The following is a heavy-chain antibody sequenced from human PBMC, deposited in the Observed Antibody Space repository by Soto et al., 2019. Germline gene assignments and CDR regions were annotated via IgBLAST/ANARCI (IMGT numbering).Heavy chain of an antibody. V-gene: IGHV4-39*01. Sequence: PSETLSLTCTVSGGSISSSSYYRGWIRQPPGKGLEWIGSIYYSGSTYYNPSLKSRVTISVDTSKNQFSLKLSSVTAADTAVYYCASWSICGGDCLGFDYWGQGTLVTVSS. CDR2: IYYSGST. CDR1: GGSISSSSYY. J-gene: IGHJ4*02. CDR3: ASWSICGGDCLGFDY. D-gene: IGHD2-21*02.